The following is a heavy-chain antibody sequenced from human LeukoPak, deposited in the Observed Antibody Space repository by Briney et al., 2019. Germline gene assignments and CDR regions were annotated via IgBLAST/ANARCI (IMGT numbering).Heavy chain of an antibody. Sequence: HWASVKVSCKASGYTFTGYYMHWVRQAPGQGLEWMGWINPNLGGAHVAPKFQGRVTMSSDTSLSTAYVDVTRLTSDDTAVYYCARAWEEVDGGLIISYWFDLWGQGSLVIVSS. J-gene: IGHJ5*02. CDR1: GYTFTGYY. CDR2: INPNLGGA. V-gene: IGHV1-2*02. CDR3: ARAWEEVDGGLIISYWFDL. D-gene: IGHD3-10*01.